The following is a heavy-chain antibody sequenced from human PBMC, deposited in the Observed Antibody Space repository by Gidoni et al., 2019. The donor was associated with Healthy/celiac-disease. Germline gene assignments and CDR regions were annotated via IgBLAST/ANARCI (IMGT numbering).Heavy chain of an antibody. CDR2: ISYDGSNK. CDR1: GFTFSSFA. Sequence: QVQLVASGGGVVQPGRSLRLSCAASGFTFSSFAMHWVRQAPGKGLEWVAVISYDGSNKYYADSVKGRFTISRDNSKNTLYLQMNSLRAEDTAVYYCARDGLAKETTVTTINWFDPWGQGTLVTVSS. CDR3: ARDGLAKETTVTTINWFDP. V-gene: IGHV3-30-3*01. D-gene: IGHD4-4*01. J-gene: IGHJ5*02.